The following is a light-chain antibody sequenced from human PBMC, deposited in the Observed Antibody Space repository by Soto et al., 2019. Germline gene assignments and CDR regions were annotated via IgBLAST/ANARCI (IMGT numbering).Light chain of an antibody. J-gene: IGKJ1*01. V-gene: IGKV3-11*01. Sequence: EIVLTQSPDTLSLSPGERATLSCRASQSVSSYLVWYQQKPGQAPRLLIYDASSRAAGIPARFSGSGSGTDFTLTISSLEPEDFAVYYCQQPSNWVWTFGQGTRVEVK. CDR1: QSVSSY. CDR3: QQPSNWVWT. CDR2: DAS.